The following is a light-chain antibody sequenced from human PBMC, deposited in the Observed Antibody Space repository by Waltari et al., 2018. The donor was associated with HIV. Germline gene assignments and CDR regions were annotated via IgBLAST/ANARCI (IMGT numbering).Light chain of an antibody. V-gene: IGLV1-44*01. CDR1: SSNIGSNT. Sequence: QSVLPQPPSASGTPGQRVTISCSGSSSNIGSNTVNWYQQLPGTAPKLLIYSNNPRPSGVPDRFSGSKSGTSASLAISGRQSEDEADYYCAAWDDSLNGPVFGGGTKLTVL. CDR2: SNN. CDR3: AAWDDSLNGPV. J-gene: IGLJ3*02.